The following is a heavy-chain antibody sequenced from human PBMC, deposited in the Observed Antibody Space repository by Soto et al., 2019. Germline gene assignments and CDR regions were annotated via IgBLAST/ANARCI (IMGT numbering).Heavy chain of an antibody. J-gene: IGHJ6*01. CDR2: INPSGGST. Sequence: QVQLVQSGAEVKKPGASVKVSCKASGYTFTSYYMHWVRQAPGQGLEWMGIINPSGGSTSYAQKFQGRVTMTRDTATSTVYMELSSLRSEDTAVYYCARRKVAPAVRVNYYGMDVWGQGTTVTVCS. D-gene: IGHD2-2*01. V-gene: IGHV1-46*01. CDR3: ARRKVAPAVRVNYYGMDV. CDR1: GYTFTSYY.